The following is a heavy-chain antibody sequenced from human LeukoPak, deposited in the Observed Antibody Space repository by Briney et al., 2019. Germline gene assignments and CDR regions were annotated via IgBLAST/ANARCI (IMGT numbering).Heavy chain of an antibody. J-gene: IGHJ6*03. CDR3: ARSISSNSYYYYYMDV. Sequence: SVKVSCKASGGTFSSYAISWVRQAPGQGLEWMGGIIPIFGTANYAQKFQGRVTITADESTSTAYMELSSLRSEDTAVYYCARSISSNSYYYYYMDVWGKGTTVTVSS. CDR2: IIPIFGTA. V-gene: IGHV1-69*13. CDR1: GGTFSSYA. D-gene: IGHD2-21*01.